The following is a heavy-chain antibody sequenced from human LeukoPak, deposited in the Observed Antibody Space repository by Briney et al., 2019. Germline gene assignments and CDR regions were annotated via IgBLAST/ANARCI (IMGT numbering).Heavy chain of an antibody. V-gene: IGHV4-39*02. CDR1: GCSISSSSYY. CDR3: ARPGHSYYYMDV. J-gene: IGHJ6*03. Sequence: SETLSLTCTVSGCSISSSSYYWGWIRQPPGKGLEWIGTIYYSGTTYYHPSLKSRVTISADTSKNHFSLKLSSVTAADTAVYYCARPGHSYYYMDVWGKGTTVTVSS. CDR2: IYYSGTT. D-gene: IGHD1-1*01.